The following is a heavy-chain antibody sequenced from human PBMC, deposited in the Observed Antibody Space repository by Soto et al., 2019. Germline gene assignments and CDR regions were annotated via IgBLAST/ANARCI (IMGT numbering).Heavy chain of an antibody. CDR3: ARDVLLWFGDPR. CDR2: ISSSSNYI. Sequence: GESLKISCAASGFTFSNYNMNWVRQAPGKGLEWVSSISSSSNYIYYADSVKGRFTISRDNAKNSLYLQMNSLRAEDTAVYYCARDVLLWFGDPRWGQGTLVTVSS. CDR1: GFTFSNYN. V-gene: IGHV3-21*01. J-gene: IGHJ4*02. D-gene: IGHD3-10*01.